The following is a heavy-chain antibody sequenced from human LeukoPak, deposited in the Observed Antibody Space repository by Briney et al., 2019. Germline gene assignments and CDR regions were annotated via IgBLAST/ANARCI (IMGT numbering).Heavy chain of an antibody. Sequence: ASVKVSCKVSGYTLTELSMHWVRQAPGKGLEWMGGFDPEDGETIYAQKFQGRVTMTRDTSISTAYMELSRLRSDDTAVYYCARDGRGYSGYEHVHYYYYMDVWGKGTTVTVSS. CDR1: GYTLTELS. V-gene: IGHV1-24*01. D-gene: IGHD5-12*01. CDR3: ARDGRGYSGYEHVHYYYYMDV. J-gene: IGHJ6*03. CDR2: FDPEDGET.